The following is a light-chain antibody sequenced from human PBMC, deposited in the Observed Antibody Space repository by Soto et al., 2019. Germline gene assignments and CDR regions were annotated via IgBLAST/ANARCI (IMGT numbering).Light chain of an antibody. Sequence: EIVLTQSPATLSLSPGERATLSCRTSQSVNRYLAWYQQKPGQAPRLLIYDASNRATGIPARISGSGSGTDFTLTISSLEPEDFAVYYCQQRSNWPWTFGQGTKVEIK. V-gene: IGKV3-11*01. CDR3: QQRSNWPWT. J-gene: IGKJ1*01. CDR1: QSVNRY. CDR2: DAS.